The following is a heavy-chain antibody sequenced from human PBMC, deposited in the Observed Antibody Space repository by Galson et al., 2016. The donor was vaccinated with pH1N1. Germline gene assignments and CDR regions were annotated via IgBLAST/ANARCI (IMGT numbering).Heavy chain of an antibody. CDR3: AKEPVSIVYYGMDV. CDR2: ISGSGTST. Sequence: SLRLSCAGSGFTYSNYSMNWVRQAAGKGLEWVAGISGSGTSTHYAESVKGRFTISRDNSKNTMYLQINSLRVEDTALYFCAKEPVSIVYYGMDVWGQGTAVAVSS. J-gene: IGHJ6*02. D-gene: IGHD2-15*01. V-gene: IGHV3-23*01. CDR1: GFTYSNYS.